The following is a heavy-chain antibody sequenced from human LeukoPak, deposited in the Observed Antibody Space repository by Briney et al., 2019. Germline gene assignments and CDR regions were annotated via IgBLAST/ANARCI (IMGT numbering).Heavy chain of an antibody. J-gene: IGHJ4*02. Sequence: PGGSLRLSWGASGFTFSSSWMSWVRQAAGKGLEWVANIKKDGSEKYYVDSVKGRFTISRDNSKNSVYLQMNSLRVEDTAVYYCVRISTSVAGGDYWGQGTLVTVSS. V-gene: IGHV3-7*01. CDR3: VRISTSVAGGDY. CDR2: IKKDGSEK. D-gene: IGHD6-19*01. CDR1: GFTFSSSW.